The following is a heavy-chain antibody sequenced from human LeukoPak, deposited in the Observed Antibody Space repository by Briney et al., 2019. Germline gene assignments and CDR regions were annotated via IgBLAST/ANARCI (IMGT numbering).Heavy chain of an antibody. CDR3: ARGGQNVWSGRVYAFDI. D-gene: IGHD3-3*01. CDR1: GFTFSSYW. J-gene: IGHJ3*02. CDR2: IKQDGSEK. Sequence: GSLRLSCAASGFTFSSYWMSWVRQAPGKGLEWVANIKQDGSEKYYVDSVKGRFTISRDNAKNSLYLQMNSLRAEDTAVYYCARGGQNVWSGRVYAFDIWGQGTMVTVSS. V-gene: IGHV3-7*01.